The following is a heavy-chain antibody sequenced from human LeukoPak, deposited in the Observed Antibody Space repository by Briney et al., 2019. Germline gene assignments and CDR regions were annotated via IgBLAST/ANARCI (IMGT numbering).Heavy chain of an antibody. CDR3: ARHSAAVAGDLDY. V-gene: IGHV5-10-1*01. CDR2: IDPSDSYT. D-gene: IGHD6-19*01. Sequence: GESLKISCKGSGYSFTSYWITWLRQMPGKGLEWMGRIDPSDSYTEYSPSFQGHVTISADKSINTAYLQWSSLKASDIAMYYYARHSAAVAGDLDYWGQGTLVTVSS. J-gene: IGHJ4*02. CDR1: GYSFTSYW.